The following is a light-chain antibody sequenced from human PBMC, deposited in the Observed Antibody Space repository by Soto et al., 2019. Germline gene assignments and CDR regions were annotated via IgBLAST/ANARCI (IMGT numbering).Light chain of an antibody. Sequence: EIVLTQSPGTLSLSPGERATLSCRASQRVSSSYLAWYQQKPGQAPRLLIYGASSRATGIPDRFSGSGAGTDFTLTISRLEPEDFAGYYCQQYGSSSYTFGQGTKLEMK. V-gene: IGKV3-20*01. CDR1: QRVSSSY. CDR3: QQYGSSSYT. CDR2: GAS. J-gene: IGKJ2*01.